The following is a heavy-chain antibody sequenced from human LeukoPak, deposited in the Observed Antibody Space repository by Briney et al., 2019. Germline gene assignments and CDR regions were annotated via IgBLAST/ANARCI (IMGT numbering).Heavy chain of an antibody. CDR1: GFMLSSTW. D-gene: IGHD6-13*01. CDR2: INSDATST. V-gene: IGHV3-74*01. Sequence: GGSLRLSCAASGFMLSSTWMHWVRQAPGKGLVCVSRINSDATSTSYADSVRGRFTISRDDAKNTMYLQMNSLRAEDTAMYYCVRGSPGYSSSWHAYWGQGTLVTVSS. J-gene: IGHJ4*02. CDR3: VRGSPGYSSSWHAY.